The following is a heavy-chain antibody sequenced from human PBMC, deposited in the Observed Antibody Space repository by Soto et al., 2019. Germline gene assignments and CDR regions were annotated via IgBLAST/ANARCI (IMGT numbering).Heavy chain of an antibody. V-gene: IGHV4-59*01. CDR3: ARXLDGASSNYPALYGMDV. CDR1: GETICISY. CDR2: IYYSGST. Sequence: SGTLSLTCTFSGETICISYCSWIRQPTGKGLEWIGYIYYSGSTNYNPSLKSRVTISVDTSKNQFSLKLSSVTAADTAVYYCARXLDGASSNYPALYGMDVWGQGTTVTVSS. J-gene: IGHJ6*02. D-gene: IGHD4-4*01.